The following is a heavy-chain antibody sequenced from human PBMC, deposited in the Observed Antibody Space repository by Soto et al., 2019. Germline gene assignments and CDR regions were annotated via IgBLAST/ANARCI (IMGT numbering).Heavy chain of an antibody. J-gene: IGHJ3*02. CDR1: GYTFTSYG. CDR3: ALGPDDSSGYYGAFDI. V-gene: IGHV1-18*04. Sequence: SVKVSCKASGYTFTSYGISWVRQAPGQGLEWMGWISAYNGNTNYAQKLQGRVTMTTDTSTSTAYMELRSLRSDDTAVYYCALGPDDSSGYYGAFDIWGQGTMVTVSS. D-gene: IGHD3-22*01. CDR2: ISAYNGNT.